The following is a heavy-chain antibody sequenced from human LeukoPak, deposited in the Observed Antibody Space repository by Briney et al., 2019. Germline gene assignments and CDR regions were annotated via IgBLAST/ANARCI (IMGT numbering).Heavy chain of an antibody. J-gene: IGHJ4*02. Sequence: GGSLRLSCAASGFTVSSNYMSWVRQAPGKGLEWVSVIYRGGSTYYADSVKGRFTISRDNSKNTLYLQMNSLRAEDTAVCYCASLRGYCSSTSCYNYWGQGTLVTVSS. V-gene: IGHV3-53*01. D-gene: IGHD2-2*02. CDR1: GFTVSSNY. CDR3: ASLRGYCSSTSCYNY. CDR2: IYRGGST.